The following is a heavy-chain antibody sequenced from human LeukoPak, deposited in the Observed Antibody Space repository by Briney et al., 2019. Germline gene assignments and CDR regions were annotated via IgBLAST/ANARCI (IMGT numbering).Heavy chain of an antibody. V-gene: IGHV4-59*02. D-gene: IGHD1-26*01. Sequence: PSETLSLTCSVSGESVSSYFWSWVRQPPGKGLEWIAYMHYSGTTNYNASLKSRLTMSVDTSKNQFSLMLSSVTAADTAAYYCARDIRVIGATLYFDYWGQGILVTVSS. CDR3: ARDIRVIGATLYFDY. CDR1: GESVSSYF. J-gene: IGHJ4*02. CDR2: MHYSGTT.